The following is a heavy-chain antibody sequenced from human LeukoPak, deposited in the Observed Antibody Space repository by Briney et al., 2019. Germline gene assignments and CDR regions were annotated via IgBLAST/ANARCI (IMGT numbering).Heavy chain of an antibody. V-gene: IGHV3-21*01. CDR3: ARRGIAATHYYFDY. CDR2: LSTSSSYI. D-gene: IGHD2-15*01. J-gene: IGHJ4*02. CDR1: GFTFSSYS. Sequence: GGSLRLFCAASGFTFSSYSMNWVRQAPGGGLEWVSSLSTSSSYIYCSDSEKRRFTIPRDDAKNSRYLQMNSLRAEDTAVYYCARRGIAATHYYFDYWGEGTLVTVSS.